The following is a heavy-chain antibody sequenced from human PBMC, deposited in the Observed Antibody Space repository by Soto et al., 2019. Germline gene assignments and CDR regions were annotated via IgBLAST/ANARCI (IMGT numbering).Heavy chain of an antibody. CDR2: ISYDGSNK. V-gene: IGHV3-30*18. CDR3: AKDGDGSGSYIGVRSYCDY. D-gene: IGHD3-10*01. CDR1: GFTFSSYG. Sequence: SLRLSCAASGFTFSSYGMHWVRQAPGKGLEWVAVISYDGSNKYYADSVKGRFTISRDNSKNTLYLQMNSLRAEDTAVYYCAKDGDGSGSYIGVRSYCDYWGQG. J-gene: IGHJ4*02.